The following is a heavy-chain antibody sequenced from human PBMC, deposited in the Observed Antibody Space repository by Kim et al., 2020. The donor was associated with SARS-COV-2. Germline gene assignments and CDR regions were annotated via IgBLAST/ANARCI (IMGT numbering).Heavy chain of an antibody. Sequence: ASVKVSCRASGYTFDDSALNWVRQAPGQGLQWMGWINTNTGNPTYAQGFTGRVVFSLDTSVSTAYLEITSLKAEDTAVYYCAREREKRDDDSWSGWYYFDYWGQGTLVTVSS. CDR1: GYTFDDSA. V-gene: IGHV7-4-1*02. CDR2: INTNTGNP. CDR3: AREREKRDDDSWSGWYYFDY. D-gene: IGHD3-3*01. J-gene: IGHJ4*02.